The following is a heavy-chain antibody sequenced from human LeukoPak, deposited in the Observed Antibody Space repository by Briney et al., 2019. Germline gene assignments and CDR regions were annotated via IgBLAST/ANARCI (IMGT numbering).Heavy chain of an antibody. CDR3: ARDVIYCSSTSCSED. CDR2: IYTSGST. D-gene: IGHD2-2*01. CDR1: GGSISSGSYY. J-gene: IGHJ4*02. Sequence: SQTLSLTCTVSGGSISSGSYYWSWIRQPAGKGLEWIGHIYTSGSTNYNPSPKSRVTISVDTSKNQFSLKLSSVTAADTAVYYCARDVIYCSSTSCSEDWGQGTLVTVSS. V-gene: IGHV4-61*09.